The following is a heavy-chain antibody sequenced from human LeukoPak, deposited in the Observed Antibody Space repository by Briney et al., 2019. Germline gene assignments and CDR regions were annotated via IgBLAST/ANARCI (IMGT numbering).Heavy chain of an antibody. D-gene: IGHD3-10*02. J-gene: IGHJ6*04. CDR1: GFNLSDHY. Sequence: GGSLRLSCAASGFNLSDHYMDWVRQAPGKGLEWVSYISSSGSTIYYADSVKGRFTISRDNAKNSLYLQMNSLRAEDTAVYYCAELGITMIGGVWGKGTTVTISS. CDR2: ISSSGSTI. CDR3: AELGITMIGGV. V-gene: IGHV3-11*04.